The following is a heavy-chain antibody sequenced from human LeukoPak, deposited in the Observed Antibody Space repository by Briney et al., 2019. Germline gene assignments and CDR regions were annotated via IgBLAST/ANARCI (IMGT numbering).Heavy chain of an antibody. CDR1: GGSITSTNW. J-gene: IGHJ4*02. V-gene: IGHV4-4*02. D-gene: IGHD2-8*01. CDR2: VSLIGLT. Sequence: PSETLSLTCGVSGGSITSTNWWSWVRQPPGQGLEWIGEVSLIGLTSYNPSLSSRIIMALDTSKNHLSLHLTSVTAADTAVYYCSRENGAFSPFGYWGQGYLVTVLS. CDR3: SRENGAFSPFGY.